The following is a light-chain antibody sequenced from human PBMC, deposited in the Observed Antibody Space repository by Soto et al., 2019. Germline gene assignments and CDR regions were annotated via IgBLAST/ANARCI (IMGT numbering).Light chain of an antibody. CDR1: QSVSTNY. Sequence: EIVLTQSPGTLSLSPGERATLSCRASQSVSTNYLAWYQQKPGRAPRLLIYGASSRVTGIPGRFSGSGSGTDFTLTISRLEPQAFAVYYCQQSGSSPSIPFGQGTRLQIK. CDR3: QQSGSSPSIP. V-gene: IGKV3-20*01. CDR2: GAS. J-gene: IGKJ5*01.